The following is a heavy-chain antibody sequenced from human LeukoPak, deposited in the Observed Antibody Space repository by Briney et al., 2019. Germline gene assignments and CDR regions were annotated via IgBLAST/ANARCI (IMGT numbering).Heavy chain of an antibody. CDR3: ARDSRGYSGYVLLPHFDY. CDR2: IIPIFGTA. D-gene: IGHD5-12*01. Sequence: GASVKVSCKASGGTFSSYAISWVRQAPGQGLEWMGGIIPIFGTANYAQKFQGRVTITADESTSTAYMELSSLRSEDTAVYYCARDSRGYSGYVLLPHFDYWGQGTLVTVSS. J-gene: IGHJ4*02. V-gene: IGHV1-69*13. CDR1: GGTFSSYA.